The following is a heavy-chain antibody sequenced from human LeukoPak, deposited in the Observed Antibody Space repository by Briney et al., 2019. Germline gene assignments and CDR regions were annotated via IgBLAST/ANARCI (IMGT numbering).Heavy chain of an antibody. J-gene: IGHJ4*02. D-gene: IGHD6-13*01. V-gene: IGHV4-39*02. Sequence: SETLSLFCTVSGGSISSNSYYWGWIRQPPGKGLEWIGNIHYGGSTYYNASLKSRVTISVDTSKNHFSLKLSSVTAADTAVYYCARYIAATGGFDYWGQGTLVTVSS. CDR3: ARYIAATGGFDY. CDR2: IHYGGST. CDR1: GGSISSNSYY.